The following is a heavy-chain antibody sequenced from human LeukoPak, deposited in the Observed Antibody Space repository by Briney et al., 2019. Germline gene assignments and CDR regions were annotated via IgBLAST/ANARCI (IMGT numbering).Heavy chain of an antibody. D-gene: IGHD2-21*02. V-gene: IGHV3-7*01. CDR3: ARDVSCGGACYSPKCN. CDR1: GFTFRSYW. Sequence: GGSLRLSCAASGFTFRSYWMSWVRQAPGKGLEWVANINQDGSEKDYVDSVKGRFTISRDNAENSLFPQLNSLRAEDTAVYYCARDVSCGGACYSPKCNWGQGTMVTVSS. J-gene: IGHJ4*02. CDR2: INQDGSEK.